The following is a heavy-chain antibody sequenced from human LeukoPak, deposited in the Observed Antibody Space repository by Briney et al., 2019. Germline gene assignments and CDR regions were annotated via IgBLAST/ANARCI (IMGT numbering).Heavy chain of an antibody. V-gene: IGHV3-23*01. CDR2: ISGSGGST. Sequence: AGGSLRLSCAASGFTFSSYAMSWVRQAPGKGLEWVSAISGSGGSTYYADSVKGRFTISRDNSKNTLYLQMNSLRAEDTAVYYCAKDQQSSSWYRRSKHPAYYFDYWGQGTLVTVSS. CDR1: GFTFSSYA. D-gene: IGHD6-13*01. CDR3: AKDQQSSSWYRRSKHPAYYFDY. J-gene: IGHJ4*02.